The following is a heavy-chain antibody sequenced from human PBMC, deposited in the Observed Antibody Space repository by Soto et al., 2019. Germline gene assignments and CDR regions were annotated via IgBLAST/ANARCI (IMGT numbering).Heavy chain of an antibody. CDR3: ARGYGTGWANILYYHAMDV. V-gene: IGHV1-2*02. J-gene: IGHJ6*02. CDR2: INPSIGGT. CDR1: GYTFTGYY. D-gene: IGHD6-19*01. Sequence: EASVKVSCKASGYTFTGYYIHWARQAPGQGLEWMGWINPSIGGTEYALKFQGRVTMTGDTSSSTAYMEQSTLRSDDTAVYYCARGYGTGWANILYYHAMDVWGQGTTVTVSS.